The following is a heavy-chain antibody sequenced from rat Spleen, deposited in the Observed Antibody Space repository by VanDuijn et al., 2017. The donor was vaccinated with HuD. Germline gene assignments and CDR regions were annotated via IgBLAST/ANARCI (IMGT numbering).Heavy chain of an antibody. CDR1: GFTFSDYY. Sequence: EVQLVESGGGLVQPGRSLKLSCVVSGFTFSDYYMAWVRQAPTKGLEWVATISSDGSRTYYRDSVKGRFTISRDNAKSTLYLQMDSLRSEDTAIYYCVREDFGVDYWGQGVMVTVSS. CDR2: ISSDGSRT. D-gene: IGHD4-3*01. J-gene: IGHJ2*01. CDR3: VREDFGVDY. V-gene: IGHV5-7*01.